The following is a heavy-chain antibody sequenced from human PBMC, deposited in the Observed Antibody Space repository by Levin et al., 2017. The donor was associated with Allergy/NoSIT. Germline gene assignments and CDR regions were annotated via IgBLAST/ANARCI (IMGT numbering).Heavy chain of an antibody. CDR3: ARGGGYVWGSDRPGGEFDY. Sequence: SETLSLTCTVSGGSISSSSYYWGWIRQPPGKGLEWIGSIYYSGSTYYNPSLKSRVTISVDTSKNQFSLKLSSVTAADTAVYYCARGGGYVWGSDRPGGEFDYWGQGTLVTVSS. CDR2: IYYSGST. CDR1: GGSISSSSYY. V-gene: IGHV4-39*01. J-gene: IGHJ4*02. D-gene: IGHD3-16*02.